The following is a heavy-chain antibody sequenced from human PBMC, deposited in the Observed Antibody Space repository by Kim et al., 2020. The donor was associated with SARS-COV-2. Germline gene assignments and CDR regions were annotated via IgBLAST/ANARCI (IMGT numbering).Heavy chain of an antibody. D-gene: IGHD3-10*01. Sequence: HQSRVTKSVDTSKNQCSLKLSSVTAADTAVYYCARDNYYGSGMGYGMDVWGQGTTVTVSS. CDR3: ARDNYYGSGMGYGMDV. V-gene: IGHV4-59*01. J-gene: IGHJ6*02.